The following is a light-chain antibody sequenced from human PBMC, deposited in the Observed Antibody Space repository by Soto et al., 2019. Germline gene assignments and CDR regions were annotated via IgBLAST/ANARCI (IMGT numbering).Light chain of an antibody. CDR1: QGINSY. CDR2: TAS. J-gene: IGKJ4*01. Sequence: DIQLTQSPSFLSASVGDRVTVTCRASQGINSYLAWYQQKPGKAPKLLIYTASTLQSGVPSRFSGSGSGTEFTLTITSLQPEDFAACYCQQLYTYPLTFGGGTKVDIK. V-gene: IGKV1-9*01. CDR3: QQLYTYPLT.